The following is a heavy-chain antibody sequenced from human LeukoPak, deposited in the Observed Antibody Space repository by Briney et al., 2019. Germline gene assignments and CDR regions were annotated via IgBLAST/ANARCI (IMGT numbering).Heavy chain of an antibody. V-gene: IGHV5-51*01. D-gene: IGHD3-3*01. CDR1: GYRFTSYW. CDR2: IYPGDSET. J-gene: IGHJ6*03. Sequence: GESLKISXKGSGYRFTSYWIGWVRQMPGKGLEWMGIIYPGDSETRYSPSFQGQVTISADKSISTAYLQWSSLKASDTAMYYCARQSRITIFGVDYYYMDVWGKGTTVTVSS. CDR3: ARQSRITIFGVDYYYMDV.